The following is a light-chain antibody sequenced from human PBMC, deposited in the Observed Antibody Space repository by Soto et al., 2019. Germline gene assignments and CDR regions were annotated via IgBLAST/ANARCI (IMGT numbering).Light chain of an antibody. J-gene: IGLJ2*01. Sequence: QSVLTQPPSVSGAPRQRVTISCSGSRSDIGNNAVNWYQQFPGKAPKLLIYDDDLLSSGVSDRFSGSKSGTSASLAISGLQSEDEADYFCAAWDDSLDGVIFGGGTKLTVL. CDR2: DDD. CDR1: RSDIGNNA. V-gene: IGLV1-36*01. CDR3: AAWDDSLDGVI.